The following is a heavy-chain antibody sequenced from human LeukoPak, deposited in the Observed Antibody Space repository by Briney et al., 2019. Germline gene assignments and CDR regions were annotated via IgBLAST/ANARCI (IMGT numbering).Heavy chain of an antibody. CDR3: AKPRVVTY. D-gene: IGHD2-21*02. J-gene: IGHJ4*02. CDR1: GFTFSSYA. V-gene: IGHV3-23*01. Sequence: GGSLRLSCAASGFTFSSYAMSWVRQAPAKHLECVSAISGTGSSTYYADSVKGRFTISRDNSKNTLYLQMNSLRAEDTAVYYCAKPRVVTYWGQGTLVTVSS. CDR2: ISGTGSST.